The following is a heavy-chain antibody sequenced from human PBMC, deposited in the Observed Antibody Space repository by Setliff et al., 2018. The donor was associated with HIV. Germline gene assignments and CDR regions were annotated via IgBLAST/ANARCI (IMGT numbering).Heavy chain of an antibody. CDR2: IYWDDDK. V-gene: IGHV2-5*02. J-gene: IGHJ3*02. CDR1: GFSLSTSGVG. Sequence: SGPTLVNPTQTLTLTCTFSGFSLSTSGVGVGWIRQPPGKALEWLALIYWDDDKRYSPSLKSRLTITKDTSKNQVVLTMTNMDPVDTATYYCARRLIAVAAPDAFDIWGQGTMVTVSS. D-gene: IGHD6-19*01. CDR3: ARRLIAVAAPDAFDI.